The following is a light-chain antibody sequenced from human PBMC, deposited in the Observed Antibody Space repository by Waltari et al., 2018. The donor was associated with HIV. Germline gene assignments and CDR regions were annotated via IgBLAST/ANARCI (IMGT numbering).Light chain of an antibody. Sequence: SYELTQPPSVSVSPGQTAGITCTADTLAKQYSFWYRQRPGPAPVLVIYKDVGRPSGIPERFSGSKSGTTVTLTISGVQAEDEADYYCQSGDNSGALVVFGAGTKLTVL. CDR3: QSGDNSGALVV. CDR1: TLAKQY. J-gene: IGLJ2*01. V-gene: IGLV3-25*03. CDR2: KDV.